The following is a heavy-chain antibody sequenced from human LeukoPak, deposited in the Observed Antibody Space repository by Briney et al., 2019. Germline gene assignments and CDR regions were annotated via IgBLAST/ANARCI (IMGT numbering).Heavy chain of an antibody. Sequence: PGGSLRLSCAASGFTFSDYSMTWIRQAPGKGLEWVSYISSDGSSIQYADSVKGRFTISRDNAKNSLYLQMSSLRAEDTAIYYCARALYNRGWYPDYFDSWGQGTLVTVSA. CDR3: ARALYNRGWYPDYFDS. J-gene: IGHJ4*02. D-gene: IGHD6-19*01. V-gene: IGHV3-11*04. CDR1: GFTFSDYS. CDR2: ISSDGSSI.